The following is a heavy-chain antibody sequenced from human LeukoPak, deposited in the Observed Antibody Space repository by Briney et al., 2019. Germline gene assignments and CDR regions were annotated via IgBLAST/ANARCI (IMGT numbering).Heavy chain of an antibody. CDR1: GFSFSDLF. CDR2: TKSKAYSHTT. Sequence: PGGSLRPSCAASGFSFSDLFIDWVRQAPGKGLEWVGRTKSKAYSHTTEYAASLKCRFTISRDDSEKSVYLHMNTLKTEDTAVYYCASIRGVMGYWGQGTLVTVSS. CDR3: ASIRGVMGY. J-gene: IGHJ4*02. D-gene: IGHD3-10*01. V-gene: IGHV3-72*01.